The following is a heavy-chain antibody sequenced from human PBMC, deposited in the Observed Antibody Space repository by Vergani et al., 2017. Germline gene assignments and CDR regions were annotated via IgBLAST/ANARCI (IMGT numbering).Heavy chain of an antibody. D-gene: IGHD6-13*01. CDR3: AGLTIAAAGHSYYYXMDV. Sequence: QVQLQQWGAGLLKPSETLSLTCAVYGGSFSGYYWSWIRHPPGKGLEWIGEINHSGSTNYNPSLKSRATISVDTSKNRFSLGLSSVTAADTAVYYCAGLTIAAAGHSYYYXMDVWGKGTTVTVSS. V-gene: IGHV4-34*01. J-gene: IGHJ6*03. CDR2: INHSGST. CDR1: GGSFSGYY.